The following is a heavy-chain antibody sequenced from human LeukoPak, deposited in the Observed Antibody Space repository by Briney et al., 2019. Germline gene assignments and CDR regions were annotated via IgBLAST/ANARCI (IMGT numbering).Heavy chain of an antibody. Sequence: ASVKVSCKASGYTFTNYGISWVRQAPGQGLEWMGWISGYNANTNYVQKFQGRVTMTTDTSTHTTYMELRSLRSDDTAVYYCARGSHRLYDYVWGTYESKDYWGQGTLVTVSS. D-gene: IGHD3-16*01. V-gene: IGHV1-18*01. J-gene: IGHJ4*02. CDR1: GYTFTNYG. CDR3: ARGSHRLYDYVWGTYESKDY. CDR2: ISGYNANT.